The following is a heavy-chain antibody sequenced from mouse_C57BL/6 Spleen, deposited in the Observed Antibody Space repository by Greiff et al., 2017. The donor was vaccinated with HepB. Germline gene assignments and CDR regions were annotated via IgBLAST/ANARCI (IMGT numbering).Heavy chain of an antibody. J-gene: IGHJ4*01. CDR3: ARSGGSSPIGAMDY. D-gene: IGHD1-1*01. V-gene: IGHV1-50*01. CDR1: GYTFTSYW. CDR2: IDPSDSYT. Sequence: QVQLQQPGAELVKPGASVKLSCKASGYTFTSYWMQWVKQRPGQGLEWIGEIDPSDSYTNSNQKFKGKATLTVDTSSSTAYMQLSSLTSEDSAVYYCARSGGSSPIGAMDYWGQGTSVNVSS.